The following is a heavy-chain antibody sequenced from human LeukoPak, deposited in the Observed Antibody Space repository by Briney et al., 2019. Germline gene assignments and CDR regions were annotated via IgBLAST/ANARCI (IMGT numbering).Heavy chain of an antibody. D-gene: IGHD1-26*01. Sequence: GGSLRLSRAASGFTFSSYGMHWVRQAPGKGLEWVAFIRYDGSNKYYADSVKGRFTISRDNSKNTLYLQMSSLRAEDTAVYYCASLGSGSYGGRNDYWGQGTLVTVSS. J-gene: IGHJ4*02. CDR1: GFTFSSYG. CDR2: IRYDGSNK. V-gene: IGHV3-30*02. CDR3: ASLGSGSYGGRNDY.